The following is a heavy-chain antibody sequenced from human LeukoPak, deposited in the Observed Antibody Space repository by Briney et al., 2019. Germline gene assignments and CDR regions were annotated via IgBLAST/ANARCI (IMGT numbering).Heavy chain of an antibody. V-gene: IGHV1-69*06. D-gene: IGHD6-13*01. Sequence: SVKVSCKASGGTLSSYDISWVRQAPGQGLEWMGGIMPISGTANYAQKFQGRVTITADKSTSTAYMELSSLRSEDTAVYYCARTAAGTIPLDYWGQGTLVTVSS. CDR3: ARTAAGTIPLDY. CDR2: IMPISGTA. J-gene: IGHJ4*02. CDR1: GGTLSSYD.